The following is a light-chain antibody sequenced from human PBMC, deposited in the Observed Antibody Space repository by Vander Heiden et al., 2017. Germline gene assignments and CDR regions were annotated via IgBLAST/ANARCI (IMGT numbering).Light chain of an antibody. V-gene: IGKV3-20*01. CDR3: QHYNTSPEWT. CDR1: QRIVSSY. CDR2: GVP. J-gene: IGKJ1*01. Sequence: EIVLTQSPGTLSLSQGERATLSCRASQRIVSSYLAWYQQKPGQAPRLLIYGVPSRATGISDRFSGSGSGTDFTLTISRLEPEDFAVYYCQHYNTSPEWTFGQGTKVEI.